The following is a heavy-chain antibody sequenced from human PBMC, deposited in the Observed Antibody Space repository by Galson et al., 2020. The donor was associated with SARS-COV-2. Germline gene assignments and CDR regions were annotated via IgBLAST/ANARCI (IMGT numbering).Heavy chain of an antibody. CDR3: AGRCSSTSCPGTCYYYMDV. CDR1: GFTFSSYS. V-gene: IGHV3-21*01. J-gene: IGHJ6*03. CDR2: ISSSSSYI. D-gene: IGHD2-2*01. Sequence: GGSLRLSCAASGFTFSSYSMNWVRQAPGKGLEWVSSISSSSSYIYYADSVKGRFTISRDNAKNSLYLQMNSLRAEDTAVYYCAGRCSSTSCPGTCYYYMDVWGKGTTVTVCS.